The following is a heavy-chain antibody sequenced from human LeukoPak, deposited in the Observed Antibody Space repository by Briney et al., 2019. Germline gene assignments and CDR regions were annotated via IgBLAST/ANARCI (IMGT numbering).Heavy chain of an antibody. Sequence: ASVKVSCKASGYTFTGYYMHWVRQAPGQGLEWMGWINPKSGDTNYAQKFQGRVTMTSDTSISTAYMEVSRLRSDDTAVYYCAREGIIKTFDYWGQGTLVTVSS. D-gene: IGHD2/OR15-2a*01. V-gene: IGHV1-2*02. CDR2: INPKSGDT. CDR3: AREGIIKTFDY. CDR1: GYTFTGYY. J-gene: IGHJ4*02.